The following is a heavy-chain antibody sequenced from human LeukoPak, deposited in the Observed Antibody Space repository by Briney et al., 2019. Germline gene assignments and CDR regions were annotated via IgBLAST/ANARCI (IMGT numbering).Heavy chain of an antibody. CDR2: ISGGGSST. V-gene: IGHV3-23*01. J-gene: IGHJ3*02. Sequence: GGSLRLSCTASGFRFSNYAMNWVRQAPGKGLEWVSVISGGGSSTNYADSVKGRFTISRENSKNTLYLQMNSLRAEDTAVYYCARTLVTPGSHDAFDIWGQGTMVTVSS. CDR1: GFRFSNYA. D-gene: IGHD2-21*02. CDR3: ARTLVTPGSHDAFDI.